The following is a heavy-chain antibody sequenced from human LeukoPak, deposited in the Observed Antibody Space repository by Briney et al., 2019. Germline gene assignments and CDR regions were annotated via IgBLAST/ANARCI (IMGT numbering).Heavy chain of an antibody. Sequence: SETLSLTCTVSGYSISSGYYWVWIRQPPGKGLEWIGSVYHIGSTYYNTSLKSRITISVDTSKNQFSLKMRSVTAADTAIYYCARVDSGSYYEPYYFDYWGQGTLVTVSS. D-gene: IGHD1-26*01. J-gene: IGHJ4*02. CDR2: VYHIGST. V-gene: IGHV4-38-2*02. CDR3: ARVDSGSYYEPYYFDY. CDR1: GYSISSGYY.